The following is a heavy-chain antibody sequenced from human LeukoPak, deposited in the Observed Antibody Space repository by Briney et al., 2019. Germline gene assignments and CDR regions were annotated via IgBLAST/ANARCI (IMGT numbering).Heavy chain of an antibody. Sequence: GGSLRLSRAASRFTFCSYATSCVPQAPGKGLEWVSAISGSGGSTYYADSVKGRFTISRDNSKNTLYLQMNSLRAEDTAIYYCAKIVVVPASIGEIYYYMYVWGKGTTVTVSS. CDR1: RFTFCSYA. J-gene: IGHJ6*03. V-gene: IGHV3-23*01. CDR3: AKIVVVPASIGEIYYYMYV. D-gene: IGHD2-2*02. CDR2: ISGSGGST.